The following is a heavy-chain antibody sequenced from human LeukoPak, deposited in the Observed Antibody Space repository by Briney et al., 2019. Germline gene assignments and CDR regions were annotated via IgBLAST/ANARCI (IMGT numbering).Heavy chain of an antibody. V-gene: IGHV1-24*01. D-gene: IGHD6-13*01. J-gene: IGHJ4*02. Sequence: ASVKVSCKASGYTFTGYYMHWVRQAPGKGLEWMGGFDPEDGETIYAQKFQGRVTMTEDTSTDTAYMELSSLRSEDTAVYYCATNIAAAGSMYYFDYWGQGTLVTVSS. CDR1: GYTFTGYY. CDR2: FDPEDGET. CDR3: ATNIAAAGSMYYFDY.